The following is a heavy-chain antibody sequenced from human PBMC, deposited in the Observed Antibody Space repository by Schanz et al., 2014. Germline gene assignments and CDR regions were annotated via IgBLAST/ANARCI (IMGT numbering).Heavy chain of an antibody. V-gene: IGHV1-18*01. CDR1: GYTFTSYG. CDR3: AKAEDDILTGSYSRLDP. Sequence: QVQLVQSGAEVKKPGASVKVSCKASGYTFTSYGISWVRQAPGQGLEWMGWISVYTGNTKYGQKVQGRVTMTADTSTDTAYMELRSLRSDDTAVYYCAKAEDDILTGSYSRLDPWGQGTLVTGSS. J-gene: IGHJ5*02. CDR2: ISVYTGNT. D-gene: IGHD3-9*01.